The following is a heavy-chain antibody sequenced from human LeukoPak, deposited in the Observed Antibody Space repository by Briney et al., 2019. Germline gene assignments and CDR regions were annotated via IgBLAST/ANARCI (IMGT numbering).Heavy chain of an antibody. V-gene: IGHV3-30*04. J-gene: IGHJ4*02. CDR1: GFTFSSYV. CDR2: ISYDGSNE. CDR3: AKGGASVTRYVDY. Sequence: GGSLRLSCAASGFTFSSYVMHWVRQAPGKGLEWVAIISYDGSNEYYADSVKGRFTISRDNSKNTLYLQMNSLRPEDTAVYYCAKGGASVTRYVDYWGQGTLVTVSS. D-gene: IGHD4-17*01.